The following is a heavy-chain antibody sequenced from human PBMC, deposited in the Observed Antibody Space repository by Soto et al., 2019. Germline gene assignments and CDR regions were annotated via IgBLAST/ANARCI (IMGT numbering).Heavy chain of an antibody. Sequence: QITLKESGPPLVKPTQTLTLTCSFSGFSLSTRGVGVGWIRQPPGKALEWLALIFWDDDKWYSPSLRSRLTITEDTSKNQVVLTMNNMDPVGKATYYCSHRSRGYAYYFDQWGQRTLVTVSS. CDR2: IFWDDDK. J-gene: IGHJ4*02. D-gene: IGHD5-12*01. CDR3: SHRSRGYAYYFDQ. V-gene: IGHV2-5*02. CDR1: GFSLSTRGVG.